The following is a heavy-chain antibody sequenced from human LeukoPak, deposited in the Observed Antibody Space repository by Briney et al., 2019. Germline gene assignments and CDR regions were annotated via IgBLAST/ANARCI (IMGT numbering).Heavy chain of an antibody. V-gene: IGHV4-39*07. D-gene: IGHD3-9*01. CDR2: IYYSGST. CDR3: ARDKEEAILTGYYLGWFDP. CDR1: GGSISSSSYY. Sequence: PTETLSLTCTVSGGSISSSSYYWGWIRQPPGKGLEWIGSIYYSGSTYYNPSLKSRVTISVDTSKNQFSLKLSSVTAADTAVYYCARDKEEAILTGYYLGWFDPWGQGTLVTVSS. J-gene: IGHJ5*02.